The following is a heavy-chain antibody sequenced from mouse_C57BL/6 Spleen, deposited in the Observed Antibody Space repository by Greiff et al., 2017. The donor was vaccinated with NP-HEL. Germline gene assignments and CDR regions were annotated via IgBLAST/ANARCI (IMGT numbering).Heavy chain of an antibody. CDR3: TTPDSNYGGY. CDR2: IDPENGDT. V-gene: IGHV14-4*01. D-gene: IGHD2-5*01. CDR1: GFNIKDDY. Sequence: EVQLQQSGAELVRPGASVKLSCTASGFNIKDDYMHWVKQRPEQGLEWIGWIDPENGDTEYASKFQGKATITADTSSNTADLQLSSLTSEDTAVYYCTTPDSNYGGYWGQGTTLTVSS. J-gene: IGHJ2*01.